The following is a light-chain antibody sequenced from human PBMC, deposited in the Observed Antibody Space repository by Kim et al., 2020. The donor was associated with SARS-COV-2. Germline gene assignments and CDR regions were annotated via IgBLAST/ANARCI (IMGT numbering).Light chain of an antibody. CDR3: SSYSSSTAVL. V-gene: IGLV2-14*03. Sequence: GQSITISCARIGNDVGGCDYVYWYQQHPGKAPKLMIYDVLNRPSGVPNRFSASKSGNTASLTISGLHAEDEANYYCSSYSSSTAVLFGGGTQLTVL. CDR2: DVL. CDR1: GNDVGGCDY. J-gene: IGLJ2*01.